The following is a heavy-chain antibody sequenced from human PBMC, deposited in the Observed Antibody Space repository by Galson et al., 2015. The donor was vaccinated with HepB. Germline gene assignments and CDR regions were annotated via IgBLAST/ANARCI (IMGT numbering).Heavy chain of an antibody. CDR2: ISYDGSNK. V-gene: IGHV3-30*18. Sequence: SMRLSCAASGFTFSSYGMHWVRQAPGKGLEWVAIISYDGSNKYYADSVKGRFTISRDNSKDTLYLQMNNLRAEDTAVYYCAKECVEYNGSRNYGGGIDHWGQGTLVTVSS. D-gene: IGHD3-10*01. CDR3: AKECVEYNGSRNYGGGIDH. CDR1: GFTFSSYG. J-gene: IGHJ4*02.